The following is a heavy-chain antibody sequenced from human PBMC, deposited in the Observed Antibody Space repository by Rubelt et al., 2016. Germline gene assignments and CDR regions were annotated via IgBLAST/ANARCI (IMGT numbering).Heavy chain of an antibody. CDR2: ISSTGRTI. CDR1: GFTLSSHS. V-gene: IGHV3-48*04. Sequence: EVLLVESGGGLAQPGGSLRLSCAVSGFTLSSHSMNWVRQAPGKGLEWVSYISSTGRTIHYADSVKGRFTISRDNAKNSLYLQMNSLRVEDTAVYYCAKDYVSGDGYWELDSWGQGTLVTVSS. J-gene: IGHJ5*01. D-gene: IGHD5-18*01. CDR3: AKDYVSGDGYWELDS.